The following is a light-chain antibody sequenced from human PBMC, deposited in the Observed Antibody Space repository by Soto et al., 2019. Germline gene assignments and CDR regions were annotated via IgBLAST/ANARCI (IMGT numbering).Light chain of an antibody. CDR3: QQYGSSGT. CDR1: QSVSNNY. Sequence: EIVLTQSPGTLSLSPGERATLSCRASQSVSNNYLAWYQQKPGQAPRLLIYGASNRATGIPDRVSGSGSGTAFTLTISRLEPEDFAVYDCQQYGSSGTLGQGTKVEIK. J-gene: IGKJ1*01. CDR2: GAS. V-gene: IGKV3-20*01.